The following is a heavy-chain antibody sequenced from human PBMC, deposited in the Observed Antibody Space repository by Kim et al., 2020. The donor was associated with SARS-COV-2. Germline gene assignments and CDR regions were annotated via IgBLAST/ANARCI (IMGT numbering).Heavy chain of an antibody. V-gene: IGHV4-4*07. CDR3: ARDASGTIFGVGTNN. Sequence: PSLKSRVTMSVGTSKNQFSLKLSSVTAADTAVYYCARDASGTIFGVGTNNWGQGTLVTVSS. D-gene: IGHD3-3*01. J-gene: IGHJ4*02.